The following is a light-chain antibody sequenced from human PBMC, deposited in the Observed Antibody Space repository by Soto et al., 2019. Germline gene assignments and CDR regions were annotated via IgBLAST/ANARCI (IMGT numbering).Light chain of an antibody. CDR2: DVS. CDR3: SSYTSSSTSVV. J-gene: IGLJ2*01. Sequence: QSALTQPASVSGSPGQSSTIPCTGTSSDVGGYNYVSWYQQHPGKAPKLMIYDVSNRPSGVSNRFSGSKSGNTASLTISGLQAEDEADYYCSSYTSSSTSVVFGGGTKRTVL. V-gene: IGLV2-14*01. CDR1: SSDVGGYNY.